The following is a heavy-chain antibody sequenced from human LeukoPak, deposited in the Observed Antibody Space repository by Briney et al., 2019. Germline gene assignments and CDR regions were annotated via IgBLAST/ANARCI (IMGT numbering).Heavy chain of an antibody. V-gene: IGHV1-69*13. J-gene: IGHJ4*02. CDR1: GGTFSSYA. D-gene: IGHD3-3*01. CDR2: VIPIFGTA. CDR3: ARDLWSGYYSLGY. Sequence: PEASVKVSCKASGGTFSSYAISWVRQAPGQGLEWMGGVIPIFGTANYAQKFQGRVTITADESTSTAYMELSNLRSEDTAVYYCARDLWSGYYSLGYWGQGTLVTVSS.